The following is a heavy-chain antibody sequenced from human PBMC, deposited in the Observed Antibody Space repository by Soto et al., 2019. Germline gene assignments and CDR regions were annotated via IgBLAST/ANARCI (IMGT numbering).Heavy chain of an antibody. CDR3: AKDLFGNYADYFDY. CDR2: ISGSGANT. D-gene: IGHD4-4*01. V-gene: IGHV3-23*01. CDR1: AFTFSSYA. J-gene: IGHJ4*02. Sequence: EVQLLESGGGLVQPGGSLRLSCAASAFTFSSYAMSWLRQAPGKGLEWVSGISGSGANTYYADSVKGRFTISRDNSKKTLYLQMNSLRVEDTAVYYCAKDLFGNYADYFDYWGQGTLVTVSS.